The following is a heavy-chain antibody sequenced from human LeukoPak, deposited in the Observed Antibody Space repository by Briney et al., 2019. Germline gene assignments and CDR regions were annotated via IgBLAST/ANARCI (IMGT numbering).Heavy chain of an antibody. Sequence: GGSLRLSCAASGFTFSSYGMHWVRQAPGKGLEWVSGISASGGSTYYADSVKGRFTISRDNSKSTLYLQMNTLRAEDTAVYYCAKRIAAVGPYFDYWGQGTLVTVSS. CDR1: GFTFSSYG. J-gene: IGHJ4*02. V-gene: IGHV3-23*01. D-gene: IGHD6-13*01. CDR2: ISASGGST. CDR3: AKRIAAVGPYFDY.